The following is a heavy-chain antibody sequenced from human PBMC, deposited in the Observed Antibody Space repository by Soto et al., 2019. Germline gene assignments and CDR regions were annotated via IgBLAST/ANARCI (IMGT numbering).Heavy chain of an antibody. D-gene: IGHD6-19*01. J-gene: IGHJ6*02. CDR1: GFTFDDCA. CDR2: ISWNSGSI. Sequence: PGGSLRLSCAASGFTFDDCAMHWVRQAPGKGLEWVSGISWNSGSIGYADSVKGRFTISRDNAKNSLYLQMNSLRAEDTALYYCAKDRKVDSSGPYYYYYGMDVWGQGTTVTVSS. V-gene: IGHV3-9*01. CDR3: AKDRKVDSSGPYYYYYGMDV.